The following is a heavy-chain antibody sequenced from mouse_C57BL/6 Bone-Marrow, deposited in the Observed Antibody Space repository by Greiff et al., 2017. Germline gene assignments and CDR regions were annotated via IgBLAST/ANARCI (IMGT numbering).Heavy chain of an antibody. CDR3: ARNRYGSSSCWYFDV. Sequence: VQLQQSGPVLVKPGASVKMSCKASGYTFTDYYMNWVKQSHGKSLEWIGVINPYNGGTSYNQKFKGKATLTVDKSSSTAYMELNSLTSEDSAVYDCARNRYGSSSCWYFDVWVTGTTVTVSS. CDR2: INPYNGGT. V-gene: IGHV1-19*01. D-gene: IGHD1-1*01. CDR1: GYTFTDYY. J-gene: IGHJ1*03.